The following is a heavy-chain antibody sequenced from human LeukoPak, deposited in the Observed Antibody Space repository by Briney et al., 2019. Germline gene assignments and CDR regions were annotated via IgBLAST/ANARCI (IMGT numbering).Heavy chain of an antibody. V-gene: IGHV3-53*01. J-gene: IGHJ3*02. CDR3: ARDGLPAARDI. CDR2: IYSGGST. CDR1: GFMVSSNY. D-gene: IGHD6-6*01. Sequence: PGGSLRLSCAASGFMVSSNYLNWVRQAPGKGLEWVSVIYSGGSTYYADSVKGRFTISRDNSKNTVYLQMNSLRAEDTAVYYCARDGLPAARDIWGQGTMVTVSS.